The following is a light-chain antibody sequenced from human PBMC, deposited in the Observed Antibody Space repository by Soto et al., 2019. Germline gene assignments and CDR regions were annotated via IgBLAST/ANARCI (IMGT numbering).Light chain of an antibody. CDR1: QSVSSSY. V-gene: IGKV3D-7*01. Sequence: EIVLTQSPGALSLSPGERATLSCTASQSVSSSYLAWYQQKPGQAPRLLIYAASTRAAGIPARFSGSGSGTDFTLTISSLQSEDFAIYYCQQYYDWPITFGQGTRLEIK. CDR2: AAS. J-gene: IGKJ5*01. CDR3: QQYYDWPIT.